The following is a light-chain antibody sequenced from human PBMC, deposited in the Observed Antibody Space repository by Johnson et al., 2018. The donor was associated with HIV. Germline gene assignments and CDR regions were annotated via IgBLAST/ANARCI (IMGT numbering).Light chain of an antibody. CDR2: ENN. CDR1: SSNIGNNY. Sequence: QSVLTQSPSVSAAPGQKVTISCSGSSSNIGNNYVSWYQQLPGTAPKLLIYENNKRPSGIPDRFSGSKSGTSATLGITGLQTGDEADYYCGTCDSSLSAGFGTGTKVTVL. CDR3: GTCDSSLSAG. V-gene: IGLV1-51*02. J-gene: IGLJ1*01.